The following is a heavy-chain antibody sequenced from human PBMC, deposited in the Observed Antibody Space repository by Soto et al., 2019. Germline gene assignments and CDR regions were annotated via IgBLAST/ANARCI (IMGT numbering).Heavy chain of an antibody. CDR2: IWSDGSNK. CDR1: GFTFSSYD. Sequence: PGGSLRLSCAAAGFTFSSYDMHWVRQAPGKGVEWVAAIWSDGSNKYYAESVKGRFTISRDNSKNTLYLERNSLKGDDTAVYNCARHGQRRFLKYWGQGTLVTVS. CDR3: ARHGQRRFLKY. D-gene: IGHD3-3*01. V-gene: IGHV3-33*01. J-gene: IGHJ4*02.